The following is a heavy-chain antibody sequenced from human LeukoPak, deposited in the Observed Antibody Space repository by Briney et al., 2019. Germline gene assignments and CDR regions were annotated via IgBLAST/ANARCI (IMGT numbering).Heavy chain of an antibody. V-gene: IGHV4-59*01. CDR2: MYYSGST. CDR1: GFTFSSYA. CDR3: ARGARYYYMDV. D-gene: IGHD3-16*01. J-gene: IGHJ6*03. Sequence: PGGSLRLSCAASGFTFSSYAMSWIRQPPGKGLEWIGYMYYSGSTNYNPSLKSRVTISVDTSKNQFSLKLSSVTAADTAVYYCARGARYYYMDVWGKGTTVTVSS.